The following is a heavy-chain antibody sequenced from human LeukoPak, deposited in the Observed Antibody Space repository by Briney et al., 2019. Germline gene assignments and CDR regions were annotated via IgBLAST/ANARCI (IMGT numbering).Heavy chain of an antibody. D-gene: IGHD6-19*01. CDR1: LFTFTSYV. CDR3: ARVDRYSSGWSNFDY. Sequence: ATVSVSCTPSLFTFTSYVISWVPQAPGQGLEWMGWISTYNGNTNYAQTLQGRVTMTTETSTSTAYMELRSLRSDDTAVYYCARVDRYSSGWSNFDYWGQGTLVTVSS. J-gene: IGHJ4*02. CDR2: ISTYNGNT. V-gene: IGHV1-18*01.